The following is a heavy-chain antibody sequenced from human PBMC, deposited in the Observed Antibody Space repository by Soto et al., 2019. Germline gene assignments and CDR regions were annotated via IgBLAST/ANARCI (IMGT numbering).Heavy chain of an antibody. CDR3: ARAQNYDILTGYPGDHYYYYYGMDV. CDR1: GYTFTSYD. V-gene: IGHV1-8*01. D-gene: IGHD3-9*01. J-gene: IGHJ6*02. CDR2: MNPNSGNT. Sequence: ASVKVSCKASGYTFTSYDINWVRQATGQGLEWMGWMNPNSGNTGYAQKFQGRVTMTRNTSISIAYMELSSLRSEDTAVYYCARAQNYDILTGYPGDHYYYYYGMDVWGQGTTVTVSS.